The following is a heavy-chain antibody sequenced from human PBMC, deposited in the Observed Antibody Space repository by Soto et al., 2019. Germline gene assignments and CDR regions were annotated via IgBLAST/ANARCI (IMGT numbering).Heavy chain of an antibody. CDR1: GYSFTSYW. V-gene: IGHV5-51*01. Sequence: PGESLKISCKGSGYSFTSYWIGWVRQMPGKGLEWMGIIYPGDSDTRYSPSFQGQVTISADKSISTAYLQWSSLKASDTAMYYCARLKYQLPYLHYYYYMDVWGKGTTVTVSS. D-gene: IGHD2-2*02. CDR3: ARLKYQLPYLHYYYYMDV. J-gene: IGHJ6*03. CDR2: IYPGDSDT.